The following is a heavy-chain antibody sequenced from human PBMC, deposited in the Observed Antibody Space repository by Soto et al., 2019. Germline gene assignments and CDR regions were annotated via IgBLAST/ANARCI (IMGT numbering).Heavy chain of an antibody. CDR1: RFTFSDFA. Sequence: DVQLLESGGGLVQPGGSLTLSCAASRFTFSDFAMSWVRQAPGKGLEWVSSIGGGGSDTYYADSVKGRFTISRDNSKNTLYLQMDSLRDEDTAVYYCAKVALPYNGKWDWFDSWGQGTLLIVSS. D-gene: IGHD1-20*01. V-gene: IGHV3-23*01. J-gene: IGHJ5*01. CDR2: IGGGGSDT. CDR3: AKVALPYNGKWDWFDS.